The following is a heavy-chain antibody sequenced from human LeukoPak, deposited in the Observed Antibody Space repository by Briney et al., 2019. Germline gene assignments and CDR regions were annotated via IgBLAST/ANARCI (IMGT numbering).Heavy chain of an antibody. V-gene: IGHV3-23*01. Sequence: PGGSLRLSCAASGFTFSSYAMSWVRQAPGKGLEWVSAISGSGGSTYYADSVKGRFTISRDNSKNTLYLQMNSLRAEDTAVYYCAKRAPVAAAGTGRYFDYWGQGTLVTVPS. D-gene: IGHD1/OR15-1a*01. CDR3: AKRAPVAAAGTGRYFDY. CDR2: ISGSGGST. CDR1: GFTFSSYA. J-gene: IGHJ4*02.